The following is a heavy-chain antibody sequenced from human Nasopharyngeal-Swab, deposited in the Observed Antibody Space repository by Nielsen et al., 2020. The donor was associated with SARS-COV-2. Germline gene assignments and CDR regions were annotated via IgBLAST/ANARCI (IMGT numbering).Heavy chain of an antibody. Sequence: SETLSLTCAVSGGSISSSNWWSWVRQPPGKGLEWIGEIYHSGSTNYNPSLKSRVTISVDKSKNQFSLKLSSVTAADTAVYYCARRQGIAAADGWGNWFDPWGQGTLVTVSS. J-gene: IGHJ5*02. CDR1: GGSISSSNW. D-gene: IGHD6-13*01. V-gene: IGHV4-4*02. CDR3: ARRQGIAAADGWGNWFDP. CDR2: IYHSGST.